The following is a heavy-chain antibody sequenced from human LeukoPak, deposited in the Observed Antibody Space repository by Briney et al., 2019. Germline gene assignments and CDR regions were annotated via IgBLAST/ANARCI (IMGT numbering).Heavy chain of an antibody. CDR2: VYSNDNT. CDR3: AREGDIAAATPI. J-gene: IGHJ3*02. Sequence: GGSLRLSCAASGFIVSSKYMSWVRQAPGKGLEWVSAVYSNDNTYYADPVKGRFTISRDNSKDTLYLQMNSLRAEDTAVYYCAREGDIAAATPIWGQGTMVTVSS. CDR1: GFIVSSKY. V-gene: IGHV3-66*03. D-gene: IGHD6-13*01.